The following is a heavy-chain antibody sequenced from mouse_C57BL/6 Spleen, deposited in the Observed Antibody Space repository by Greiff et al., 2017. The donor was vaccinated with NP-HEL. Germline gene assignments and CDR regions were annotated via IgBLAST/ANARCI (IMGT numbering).Heavy chain of an antibody. J-gene: IGHJ4*01. CDR2: INPSTGGT. CDR1: GYSFTGYY. Sequence: EVKLMESGPELVKPGASVKISCKASGYSFTGYYMNWVKQSPEKSLEWIGEINPSTGGTTYNQKFKAKATLTVDKSSSTAYMQLKSLTSEDAAVYYCARPRGSSYDYAMDYWGQGTSVTVSS. V-gene: IGHV1-42*01. CDR3: ARPRGSSYDYAMDY. D-gene: IGHD1-1*01.